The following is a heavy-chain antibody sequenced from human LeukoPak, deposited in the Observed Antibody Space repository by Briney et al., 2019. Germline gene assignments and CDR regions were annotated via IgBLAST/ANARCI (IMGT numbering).Heavy chain of an antibody. D-gene: IGHD2-8*02. J-gene: IGHJ3*01. V-gene: IGHV1-69*13. CDR2: IIPMFRTA. CDR3: AYLSASNTGAFDV. Sequence: SVKVSCKASGGIFNSKALSWVRQAPGQGLEWMGGIIPMFRTANYGQKFQGRVTITADDSASTGYMELSSLRSEDTAVFYCAYLSASNTGAFDVWGQGTVVTVSS. CDR1: GGIFNSKA.